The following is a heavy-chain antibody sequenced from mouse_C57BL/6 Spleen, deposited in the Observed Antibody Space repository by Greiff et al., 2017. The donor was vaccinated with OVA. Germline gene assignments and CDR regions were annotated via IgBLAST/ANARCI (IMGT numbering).Heavy chain of an antibody. J-gene: IGHJ4*01. CDR3: TLTAQATYAMDY. CDR1: GFNIKDDY. CDR2: IDPENGDT. V-gene: IGHV14-4*01. D-gene: IGHD3-2*02. Sequence: EVQLQQSGAELVRPGASVKLSCTASGFNIKDDYMHWVKPRPEQGLEWIGWIDPENGDTEYASKFQGKATITADTSSNTAYLQLSSLTSEDTAVYYCTLTAQATYAMDYWGQGTSVTVSS.